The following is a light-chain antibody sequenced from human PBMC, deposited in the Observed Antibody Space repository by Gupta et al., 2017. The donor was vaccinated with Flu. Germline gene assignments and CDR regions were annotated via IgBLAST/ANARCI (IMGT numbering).Light chain of an antibody. CDR3: SSYASGSRYV. V-gene: IGLV2-14*01. CDR2: EVS. CDR1: SSDVGGYNY. Sequence: QSALTQPASVSGSPGKSITISCTGTSSDVGGYNYVSWYQQYPGKAPKFMIYEVSNRPSGVSSRFSGSKSGNTASLTISGLQAEDEADYYCSSYASGSRYVFGTGTKVAVL. J-gene: IGLJ1*01.